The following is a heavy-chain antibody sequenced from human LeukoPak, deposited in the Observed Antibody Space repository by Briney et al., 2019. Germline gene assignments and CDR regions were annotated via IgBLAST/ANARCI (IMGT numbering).Heavy chain of an antibody. CDR2: ISPDGSGK. CDR3: ATLDGGATFDY. D-gene: IGHD3-16*01. Sequence: QSGGSLRLSCAASGLTFSRSWMSWVRQAPGKGLEWVAYISPDGSGKYYVDSVKGRFTISRGNAKNSLYLQMNSLRAEDTAAFYCATLDGGATFDYWGQGTLVTVSS. V-gene: IGHV3-7*01. CDR1: GLTFSRSW. J-gene: IGHJ4*02.